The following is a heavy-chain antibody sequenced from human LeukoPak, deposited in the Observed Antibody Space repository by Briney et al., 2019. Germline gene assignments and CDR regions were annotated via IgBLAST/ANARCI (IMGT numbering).Heavy chain of an antibody. CDR2: IQYDGTNK. CDR1: GFTFSSFG. Sequence: GGSLRLSCAASGFTFSSFGMHWVRQAPGKGLEWVAFIQYDGTNKYYADSVKGRFTISRDNSRNTLYLQINSLRAEDTAVYYCAREPINYDSSGYYYYYGMDVWGQGTTVTVSS. CDR3: AREPINYDSSGYYYYYGMDV. J-gene: IGHJ6*02. V-gene: IGHV3-30*02. D-gene: IGHD3-22*01.